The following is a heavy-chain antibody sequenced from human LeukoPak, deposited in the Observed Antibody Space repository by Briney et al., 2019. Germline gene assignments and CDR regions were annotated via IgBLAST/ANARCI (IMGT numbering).Heavy chain of an antibody. Sequence: GGSLRLSCAASGFTFSTYAMSWVRQAPGKGLEWVSTISDSGANTYYADSVRGRLTISRDNSKNTLYPQKNSLRADDTAIYYCAKSMTLQWRGFFDLWGRGTHVTVSS. J-gene: IGHJ2*01. D-gene: IGHD6-19*01. V-gene: IGHV3-23*01. CDR3: AKSMTLQWRGFFDL. CDR2: ISDSGANT. CDR1: GFTFSTYA.